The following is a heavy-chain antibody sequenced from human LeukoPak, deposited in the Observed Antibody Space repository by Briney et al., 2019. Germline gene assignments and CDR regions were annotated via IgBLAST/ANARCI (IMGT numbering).Heavy chain of an antibody. CDR3: ARGIQLWTRLFDY. Sequence: PSETLSLTCAVYGGSFSGYYWSWIRQPPGKGLEWIGEINHSGSTNYNPSLKSRVTISVDTSKNQFSLKLSSVTAADTAVYYCARGIQLWTRLFDYWGQGTLVTVSS. J-gene: IGHJ4*02. V-gene: IGHV4-34*01. CDR2: INHSGST. CDR1: GGSFSGYY. D-gene: IGHD5-18*01.